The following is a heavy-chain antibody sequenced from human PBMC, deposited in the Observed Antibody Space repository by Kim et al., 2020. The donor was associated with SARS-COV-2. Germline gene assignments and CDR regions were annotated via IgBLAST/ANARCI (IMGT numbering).Heavy chain of an antibody. D-gene: IGHD6-19*01. CDR3: ARQLSSGWYPTVYNWFDP. J-gene: IGHJ5*02. V-gene: IGHV4-39*01. CDR2: IYYSGST. Sequence: SETLSLTCTVSGGSISSSSYYWGCIRQPPGKGLEWIGSIYYSGSTYYNPSLKRRVTISVDTSKNQFSLKLSSVTAADTAVYYCARQLSSGWYPTVYNWFDPWGQGTLVTVSS. CDR1: GGSISSSSYY.